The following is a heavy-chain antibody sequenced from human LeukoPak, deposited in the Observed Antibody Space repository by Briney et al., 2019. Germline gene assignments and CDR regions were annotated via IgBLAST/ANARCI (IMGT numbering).Heavy chain of an antibody. D-gene: IGHD3-22*01. CDR1: GFTFSNCA. CDR2: ISSSGSTI. J-gene: IGHJ3*02. V-gene: IGHV3-48*03. Sequence: GGSLRLSCAASGFTFSNCAMNWVRQAPGKGLEWVSYISSSGSTIYYADSVKGRFTISRDNAKNSLYLQMNSLRAEDTAVYYCARGYYYDSSGYASGAIDIWGQGTMVTVSS. CDR3: ARGYYYDSSGYASGAIDI.